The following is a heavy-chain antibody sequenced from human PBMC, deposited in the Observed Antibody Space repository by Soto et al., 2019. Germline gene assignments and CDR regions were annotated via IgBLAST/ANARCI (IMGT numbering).Heavy chain of an antibody. CDR2: IYHSGNT. CDR3: SRVAGVGDSMDV. J-gene: IGHJ6*02. Sequence: QVQLQESGPGLVKPSGTLSLTCAVSSGPISSGNWWRWDRQRPGKGLEWIGEIYHSGNTNYKPSLKRRVTISVDNSMNQFSLEMSSVTAADTDGYSCSRVAGVGDSMDVWGQGPTVTVS. D-gene: IGHD2-8*01. V-gene: IGHV4-4*02. CDR1: SGPISSGNW.